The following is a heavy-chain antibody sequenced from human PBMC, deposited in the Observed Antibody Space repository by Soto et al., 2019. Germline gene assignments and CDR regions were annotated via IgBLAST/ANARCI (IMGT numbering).Heavy chain of an antibody. CDR3: ARDRSSSWYNGTFAFDA. CDR1: GCTFTTYD. Sequence: QVQLVQSGAEVRKPGSSVKVSCKASGCTFTTYDISWVRQAPGQGLEWMGGIIPLFDATRYAQKFQGRVTITADKSTGTAYMALSSLTSEDTAMYYCARDRSSSWYNGTFAFDAWGQGTLVTVSS. J-gene: IGHJ4*02. CDR2: IIPLFDAT. D-gene: IGHD6-19*01. V-gene: IGHV1-69*06.